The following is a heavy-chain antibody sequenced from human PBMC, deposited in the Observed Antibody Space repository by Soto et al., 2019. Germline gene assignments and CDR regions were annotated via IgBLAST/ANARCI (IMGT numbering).Heavy chain of an antibody. CDR1: GGTFSSYT. Sequence: QVQLVQSGAEVKKPGSSVKASCKASGGTFSSYTISWVRQAPGQGLEWMGRIIPILGIANYAQKFQGRVTITADKSTSTAYMELSSLRSEDTAVYYCASPYYDILTGYYNWFDPWGQGTLVTVSS. V-gene: IGHV1-69*02. D-gene: IGHD3-9*01. J-gene: IGHJ5*02. CDR2: IIPILGIA. CDR3: ASPYYDILTGYYNWFDP.